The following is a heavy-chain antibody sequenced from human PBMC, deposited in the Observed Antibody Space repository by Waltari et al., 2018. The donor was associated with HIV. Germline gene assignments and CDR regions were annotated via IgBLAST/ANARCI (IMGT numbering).Heavy chain of an antibody. CDR2: TNPTNGGK. V-gene: IGHV1-2*06. CDR3: ATTRLYCATTGGQSTDYSDD. CDR1: GYTFSGYY. D-gene: IGHD2-21*01. J-gene: IGHJ4*02. Sequence: QVQLVQSGAEVKKPGAAVKVSCKASGYTFSGYYVQWVRQAPGQGLEWRGRTNPTNGGKSYLPTFQGMITINVDTSASTPSLEQTRLISDDTAVSACATTRLYCATTGGQSTDYSDDWRQGTLVTVSS.